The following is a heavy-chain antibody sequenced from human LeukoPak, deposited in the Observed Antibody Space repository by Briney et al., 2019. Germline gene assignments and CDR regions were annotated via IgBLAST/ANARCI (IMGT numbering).Heavy chain of an antibody. V-gene: IGHV3-21*01. Sequence: GGSLRLSCAASGFTFSSMSWVRQAPGKGLEWVSSISSSSSYIYYADSVKGRFTISRDNAKNSLYLQMNSLRAEDTAVYYCARDSGSYHRLAFDIWGQGTMVTVSS. CDR1: GFTFSS. D-gene: IGHD1-26*01. J-gene: IGHJ3*02. CDR2: ISSSSSYI. CDR3: ARDSGSYHRLAFDI.